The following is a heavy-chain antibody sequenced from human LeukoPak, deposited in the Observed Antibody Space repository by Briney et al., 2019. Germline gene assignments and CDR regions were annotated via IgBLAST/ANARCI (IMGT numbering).Heavy chain of an antibody. Sequence: GGSLRLSCAASGFTFSSYAMSWVRQAPGKGLEWVSAISGSGGTTYYADSVKGRFTIPRDNSKNTLYLQMNSLRAEDTAAYYCAKRAYSGSYYAAFDVWGQGTMVTVSS. CDR3: AKRAYSGSYYAAFDV. J-gene: IGHJ3*01. V-gene: IGHV3-23*01. D-gene: IGHD1-26*01. CDR2: ISGSGGTT. CDR1: GFTFSSYA.